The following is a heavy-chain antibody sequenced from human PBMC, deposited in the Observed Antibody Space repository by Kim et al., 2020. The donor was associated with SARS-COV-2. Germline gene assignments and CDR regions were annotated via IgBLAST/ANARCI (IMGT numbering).Heavy chain of an antibody. CDR3: ARDRGGSYSDAFDI. CDR2: ISSSSSYI. Sequence: GGSLRLSCAASGFTFSSYSMNWVRQAPGKGLEWVSSISSSSSYIYYADSVKGRFTISRDNAKNSLYLQMNSLRAEDTAVYYCARDRGGSYSDAFDIWGQGTMVTVSS. J-gene: IGHJ3*02. CDR1: GFTFSSYS. V-gene: IGHV3-21*01. D-gene: IGHD1-26*01.